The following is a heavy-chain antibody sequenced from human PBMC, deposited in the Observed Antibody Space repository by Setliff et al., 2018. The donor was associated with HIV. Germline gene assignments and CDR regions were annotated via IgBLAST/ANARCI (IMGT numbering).Heavy chain of an antibody. CDR1: GGSMSSGSYY. CDR2: IHYTGST. Sequence: SETLSLTCTVSGGSMSSGSYYWSWIRQPPGKGLEWIGYIHYTGSTTYNPSLKSRVTITKDTSKNQVVLTMTNMDPVDTATYYCAHRLSYYDPSGYYSYYFDYWGQGALVTVSS. D-gene: IGHD3-22*01. CDR3: AHRLSYYDPSGYYSYYFDY. J-gene: IGHJ4*02. V-gene: IGHV4-61*01.